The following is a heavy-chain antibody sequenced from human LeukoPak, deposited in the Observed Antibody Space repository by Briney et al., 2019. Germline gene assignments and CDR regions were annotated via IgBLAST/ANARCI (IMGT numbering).Heavy chain of an antibody. V-gene: IGHV3-23*01. D-gene: IGHD5-18*01. CDR2: ITGSGGRP. CDR1: GFTFSSYA. CDR3: ARRWPARDTVMVSTMIKWYFDL. Sequence: GGSLRLSCATSGFTFSSYAMSWVRQTPGKGLEWVSAITGSGGRPYYADSVKGRFTISRDNSKNTLYLQMGSLRAEDMAVYYCARRWPARDTVMVSTMIKWYFDLWGRGTLVTVSS. J-gene: IGHJ2*01.